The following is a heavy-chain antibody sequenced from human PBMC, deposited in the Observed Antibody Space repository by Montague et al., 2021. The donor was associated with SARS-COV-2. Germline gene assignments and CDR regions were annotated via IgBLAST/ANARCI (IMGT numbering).Heavy chain of an antibody. CDR1: GGSISSSSYY. V-gene: IGHV4-39*01. D-gene: IGHD3-22*01. J-gene: IGHJ3*02. Sequence: SETLSLTCTVSGGSISSSSYYWGWIRQPPGKGLEWIGSIYYSGSTYYNPSLKSRVTISVDTSKNQFSLKLRSVTAADTAVYYCARFPTSYYYDSKAAPATPDTFAIWGRGTMVTVTS. CDR3: ARFPTSYYYDSKAAPATPDTFAI. CDR2: IYYSGST.